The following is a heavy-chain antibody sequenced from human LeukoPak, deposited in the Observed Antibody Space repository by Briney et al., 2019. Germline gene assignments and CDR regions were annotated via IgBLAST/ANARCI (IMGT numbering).Heavy chain of an antibody. CDR3: AREYCSSTSCFPFDY. CDR1: GYTFTGYY. Sequence: HRASVKVSCKASGYTFTGYYMHWVRQAPGQGLEWMGWINPNSGGTNYAQKFQGRVTMTRDTSISTAYMELSRLRSDDTAVYYRAREYCSSTSCFPFDYWGQGALVTVSS. CDR2: INPNSGGT. D-gene: IGHD2-2*01. V-gene: IGHV1-2*02. J-gene: IGHJ4*02.